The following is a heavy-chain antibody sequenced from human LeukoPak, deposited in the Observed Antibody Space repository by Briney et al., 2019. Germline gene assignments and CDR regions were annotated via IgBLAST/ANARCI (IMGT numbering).Heavy chain of an antibody. J-gene: IGHJ4*02. CDR2: IKSKTDGGTT. CDR3: TTRDLQSRITIFGVVITNSLDFDY. CDR1: GFTFSNAW. V-gene: IGHV3-15*01. D-gene: IGHD3-3*01. Sequence: PGGSLRLSCAASGFTFSNAWMSWVRQAPGKGLEWVGRIKSKTDGGTTDYAAPVKGRFTISRDDSKNTLYLQMNSLKTEDTAVYYCTTRDLQSRITIFGVVITNSLDFDYWGQGTLVTVSS.